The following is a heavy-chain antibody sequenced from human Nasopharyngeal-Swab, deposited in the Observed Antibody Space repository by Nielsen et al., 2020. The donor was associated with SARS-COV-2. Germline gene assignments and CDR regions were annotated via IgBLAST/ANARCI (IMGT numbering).Heavy chain of an antibody. V-gene: IGHV6-1*01. D-gene: IGHD2-15*01. J-gene: IGHJ6*03. CDR3: AREGRYCSGGSCEDYYYYYMDV. Sequence: SETLSLTCAISGDSVSSNSAAWNWIRQSPSRGLEWLGRTYYRSKWYNDYAVSVKSRITINPDTSKNQFSLQLNSVTPEDTAVYYCAREGRYCSGGSCEDYYYYYMDVWGKGTTVTVSS. CDR2: TYYRSKWYN. CDR1: GDSVSSNSAA.